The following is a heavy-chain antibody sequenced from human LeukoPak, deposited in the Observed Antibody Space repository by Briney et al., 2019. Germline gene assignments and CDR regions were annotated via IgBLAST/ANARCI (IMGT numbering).Heavy chain of an antibody. J-gene: IGHJ4*02. D-gene: IGHD5-12*01. CDR1: GFTFSDYY. CDR2: ISSSGSTI. V-gene: IGHV3-11*04. CDR3: ARVSWSGYDYFDY. Sequence: GSLRLSCAASGFTFSDYYMSWIRQAPGKGLEWVSYISSSGSTIYYADSVKGRFTISRDNAKNSLYLQMNSLRAEDTAVYYCARVSWSGYDYFDYWGQGTLVTVSS.